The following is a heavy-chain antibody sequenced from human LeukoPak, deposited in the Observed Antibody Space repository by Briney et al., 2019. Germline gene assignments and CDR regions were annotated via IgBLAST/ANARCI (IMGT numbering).Heavy chain of an antibody. CDR1: GYTFTSYG. CDR2: INAYNGNT. V-gene: IGHV1-18*01. Sequence: ASVKVSCKASGYTFTSYGISWVRQAPGQGLEWMGWINAYNGNTNYAQKLQGRVTMTTDTSTSTAYMELRSLRSDDTAVYYCARDPCSTSCYGHDYWGQGTLVTVSS. J-gene: IGHJ4*02. D-gene: IGHD2-2*01. CDR3: ARDPCSTSCYGHDY.